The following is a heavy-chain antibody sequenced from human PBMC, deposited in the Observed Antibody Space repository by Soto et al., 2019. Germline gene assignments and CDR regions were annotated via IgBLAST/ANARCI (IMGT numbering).Heavy chain of an antibody. CDR3: AGTYCIGGSCYGGYYYYYGMDV. CDR1: GYSFTSYW. V-gene: IGHV5-10-1*01. Sequence: PGESLKISCKGSGYSFTSYWISWVRQMPGKGLEWMGRIDPSDSYTNYSPSFQGHVTISADKSISTAYLQWSSLKASDTAMYYCAGTYCIGGSCYGGYYYYYGMDVWGQGTTVTVSS. J-gene: IGHJ6*02. CDR2: IDPSDSYT. D-gene: IGHD2-15*01.